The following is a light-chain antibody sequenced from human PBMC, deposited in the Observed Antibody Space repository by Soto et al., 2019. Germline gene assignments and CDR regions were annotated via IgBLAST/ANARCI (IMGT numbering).Light chain of an antibody. J-gene: IGKJ1*01. CDR3: QQYNNWPPAWT. CDR1: QSFTSN. Sequence: EIVMTQSPATLSVSPGERATLSCRASQSFTSNLAWYQQKPGQAPRLLIYGASTRATGIPARFSGSGSGTEFTLTISSPQSEDFAVYYCQQYNNWPPAWTFGQGTKVEIK. CDR2: GAS. V-gene: IGKV3-15*01.